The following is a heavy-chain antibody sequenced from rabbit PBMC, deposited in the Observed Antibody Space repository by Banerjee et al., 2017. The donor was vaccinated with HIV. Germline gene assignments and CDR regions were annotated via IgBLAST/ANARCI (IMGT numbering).Heavy chain of an antibody. CDR2: IDIGSGGST. J-gene: IGHJ4*01. Sequence: QSLEESGGGLVKPGASLTLTCTASGLDFSSNYYMCWVRQAPGKGLEWIACIDIGSGGSTWYASWAKGRFTISKASWTTVTLQMTSLTAADTASYFCARDLAGVIGWNFNLWGPGTLVTVS. CDR1: GLDFSSNYY. V-gene: IGHV1S40*01. D-gene: IGHD4-1*01. CDR3: ARDLAGVIGWNFNL.